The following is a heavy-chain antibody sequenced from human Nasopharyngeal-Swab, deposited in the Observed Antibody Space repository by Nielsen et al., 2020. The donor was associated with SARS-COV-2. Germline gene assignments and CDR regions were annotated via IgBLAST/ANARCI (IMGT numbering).Heavy chain of an antibody. V-gene: IGHV3-23*01. Sequence: GESLKISCAASGFTFSNFAMSWVRQAPGKGLEWVSAISGSGGSTYYADSVKGRFTISRDNSKKTLYLQMNSLRAEDTTVYYCAKRVSLYGSGSYYFDDWGQGALVTVSS. CDR1: GFTFSNFA. D-gene: IGHD3-10*01. CDR3: AKRVSLYGSGSYYFDD. CDR2: ISGSGGST. J-gene: IGHJ4*02.